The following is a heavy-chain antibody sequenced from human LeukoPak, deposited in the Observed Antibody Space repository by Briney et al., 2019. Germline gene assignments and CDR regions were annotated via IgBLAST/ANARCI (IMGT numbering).Heavy chain of an antibody. D-gene: IGHD1-7*01. Sequence: ASVKVSCKASGYTFTGYYMNWVRQAPGQGLEWMGWINPNSGGTNYAQKFQDRVTMTRDTSISTAYMELSRLRSDDTAVYYCARFTNGTTLIDYWGQGTLVTVSS. CDR2: INPNSGGT. CDR1: GYTFTGYY. CDR3: ARFTNGTTLIDY. V-gene: IGHV1-2*02. J-gene: IGHJ4*02.